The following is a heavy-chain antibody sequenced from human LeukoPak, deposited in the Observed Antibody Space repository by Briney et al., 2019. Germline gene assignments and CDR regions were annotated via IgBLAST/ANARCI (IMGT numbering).Heavy chain of an antibody. Sequence: GGSLRLSCAASGFSFNTYGMHWVRQAPGKGLEWVAYIRYDGSTKYYADSVRGRFTISRDNSKNTLYLEMNSLRVEDTAVFYCAKKGGNYDYFDYWGQGNLVTVSS. CDR1: GFSFNTYG. V-gene: IGHV3-30*02. CDR2: IRYDGSTK. J-gene: IGHJ4*02. CDR3: AKKGGNYDYFDY. D-gene: IGHD3-3*01.